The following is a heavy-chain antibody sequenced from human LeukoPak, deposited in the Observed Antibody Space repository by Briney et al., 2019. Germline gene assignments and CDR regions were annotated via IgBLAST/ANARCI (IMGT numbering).Heavy chain of an antibody. Sequence: PGGSLRLSCAASGFTFSSYSMNWVRQAPGKGLEWVSYITSSSRTIFYADSVKGRFTISRDNAKNSLYLQMNSLRDEDTAVYYCARGKSGYPDAFDIWGQGTMVTVSS. CDR2: ITSSSRTI. V-gene: IGHV3-48*02. D-gene: IGHD3-3*01. J-gene: IGHJ3*02. CDR3: ARGKSGYPDAFDI. CDR1: GFTFSSYS.